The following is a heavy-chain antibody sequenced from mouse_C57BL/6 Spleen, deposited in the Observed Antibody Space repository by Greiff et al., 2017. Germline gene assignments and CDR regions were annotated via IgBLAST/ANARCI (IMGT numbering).Heavy chain of an antibody. V-gene: IGHV1-64*01. CDR2: IHPNSGST. CDR1: GYTFTSYW. CDR3: ARGDYGNYDWYFDV. D-gene: IGHD2-1*01. Sequence: VQLQQPGAELVKPGASVKLSCKASGYTFTSYWMHWVKQRPGQGLEWIGMIHPNSGSTNYNEKFKSKATLTVDKSSSTAYMQLSSLTSEDSAVYYCARGDYGNYDWYFDVWGTGTTVTVSS. J-gene: IGHJ1*03.